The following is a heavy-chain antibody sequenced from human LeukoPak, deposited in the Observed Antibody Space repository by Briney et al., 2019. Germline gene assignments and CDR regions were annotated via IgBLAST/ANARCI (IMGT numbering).Heavy chain of an antibody. J-gene: IGHJ6*02. D-gene: IGHD6-13*01. CDR2: IYYSGST. Sequence: SQTLSLTCTVSGGSISSGGYYWSWIRQHPGKGLEWIGYIYYSGSTYYNPSLKSRVTISVDTSKNQFSLKLSSVTAADTAVYYCARRVYSSSWYYYYYGMDVWGQGTTVTVSS. CDR1: GGSISSGGYY. CDR3: ARRVYSSSWYYYYYGMDV. V-gene: IGHV4-31*03.